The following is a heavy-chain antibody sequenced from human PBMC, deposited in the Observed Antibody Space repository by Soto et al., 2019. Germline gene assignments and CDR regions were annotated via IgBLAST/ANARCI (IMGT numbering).Heavy chain of an antibody. J-gene: IGHJ6*03. V-gene: IGHV3-23*01. CDR1: GFTFSSYA. CDR3: ARVRFLEWFDYMDV. D-gene: IGHD3-3*01. CDR2: ISGSGGST. Sequence: GGSLRLSCAASGFTFSSYAMSWVRQAPGKGLEWVSAISGSGGSTYYADSVKGRFTISRDNSKNTLYLQMNSLRSEDTAVYYCARVRFLEWFDYMDVWGKGTTVTVSS.